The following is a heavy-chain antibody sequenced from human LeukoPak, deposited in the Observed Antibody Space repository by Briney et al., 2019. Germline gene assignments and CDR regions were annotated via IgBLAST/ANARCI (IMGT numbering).Heavy chain of an antibody. CDR2: TNRSGGGT. V-gene: IGHV3-23*01. CDR1: GLTFSSYG. CDR3: AKLGWVASNAFDI. Sequence: GGSLRLSCAASGLTFSSYGMGWVRQAPGKGLEWVSVTNRSGGGTYYADSVKGRFIISRDNSENTRYLQLNGLRAEDTAVYYCAKLGWVASNAFDIWGHGTMVIVSS. J-gene: IGHJ3*02. D-gene: IGHD2-15*01.